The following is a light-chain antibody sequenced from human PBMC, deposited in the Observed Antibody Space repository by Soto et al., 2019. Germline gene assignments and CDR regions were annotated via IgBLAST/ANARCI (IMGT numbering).Light chain of an antibody. Sequence: EIVLTQSPLSLPVTPGEPASISCRSSQSLQHSDGYNYLDWYLQKAGQPPQLLIYLASYRASGVPDRFRGSGARTDFTVRSIRVEPEDGGLYYCMQGLQTCLTFGGGTQVEVK. CDR3: MQGLQTCLT. V-gene: IGKV2-28*01. CDR1: QSLQHSDGYNY. J-gene: IGKJ4*01. CDR2: LAS.